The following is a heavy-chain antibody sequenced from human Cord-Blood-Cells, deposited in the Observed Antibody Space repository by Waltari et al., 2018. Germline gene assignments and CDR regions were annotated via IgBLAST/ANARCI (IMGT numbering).Heavy chain of an antibody. CDR1: GYTFTGYY. D-gene: IGHD1-20*01. CDR3: ARVKGITGTFDY. J-gene: IGHJ4*02. CDR2: INPNSRGT. V-gene: IGHV1-2*02. Sequence: QVQLVPSGDEVKMPGASVKVSCKASGYTFTGYYMHWERQEPGQGHEWMGWINPNSRGTNYAKKFQGRATMTRDTSISTACMEVGKLGAYYTALYYCARVKGITGTFDYWGQGTLVTVSS.